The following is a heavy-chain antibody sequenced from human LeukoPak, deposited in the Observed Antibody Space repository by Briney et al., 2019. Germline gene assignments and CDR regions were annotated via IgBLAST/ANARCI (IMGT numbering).Heavy chain of an antibody. Sequence: PSETLSLTCAVYGGSFSGYYWSWIRQPPGKGLEWIGEINHIGSTNYNPSLKSRVTISVDTSKNQFSLKLSSVTAADTTVYYCASRFRGLGGSGSYYPYYYYYGMDVWGQGTTVTVSS. J-gene: IGHJ6*02. CDR3: ASRFRGLGGSGSYYPYYYYYGMDV. CDR1: GGSFSGYY. CDR2: INHIGST. D-gene: IGHD3-10*01. V-gene: IGHV4-34*01.